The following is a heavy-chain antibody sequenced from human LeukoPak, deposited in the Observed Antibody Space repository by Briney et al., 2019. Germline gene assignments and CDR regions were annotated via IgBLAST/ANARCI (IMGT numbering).Heavy chain of an antibody. Sequence: GASVKVSCKASGGTFSSYAISWVRQAPGQGLEWMGGIIPIFGTANYAQKFQGRVTITADESTSTAYMELSSLRSEDTAVYYCANYYDSSGYYYTQMFRQSRYWFDPWGQGTLVTVSS. CDR2: IIPIFGTA. CDR1: GGTFSSYA. J-gene: IGHJ5*02. CDR3: ANYYDSSGYYYTQMFRQSRYWFDP. D-gene: IGHD3-22*01. V-gene: IGHV1-69*13.